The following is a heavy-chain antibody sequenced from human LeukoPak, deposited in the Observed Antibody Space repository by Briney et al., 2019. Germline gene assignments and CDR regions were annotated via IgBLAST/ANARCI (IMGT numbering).Heavy chain of an antibody. CDR2: IIPIFGTA. V-gene: IGHV1-69*13. D-gene: IGHD6-19*01. CDR3: ARDSSGNNWFDP. CDR1: GGTFSSYA. Sequence: ASVKVSCKASGGTFSSYAISWVRQAPGQGLEWMGGIIPIFGTANYAQKFQGRVTITADESTSTAYMELSSLRAEDTAVYYCARDSSGNNWFDPWGQGTLVTVSS. J-gene: IGHJ5*02.